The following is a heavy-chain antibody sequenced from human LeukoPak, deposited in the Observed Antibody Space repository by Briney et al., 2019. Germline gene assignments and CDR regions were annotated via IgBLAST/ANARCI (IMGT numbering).Heavy chain of an antibody. CDR1: AESFSTYY. V-gene: IGHV4-34*01. CDR2: INHSGVT. Sequence: SETLSLTCAVYAESFSTYYWSWIRQPPGKGLEWIGDINHSGVTNYNPSLKSRVTMSVDTSENQFSLRLSSVTAADPAVYYCARRYPSVRGANLRPQEVRKYYFDYWGQGTLVTVSS. D-gene: IGHD3-10*01. CDR3: ARRYPSVRGANLRPQEVRKYYFDY. J-gene: IGHJ4*02.